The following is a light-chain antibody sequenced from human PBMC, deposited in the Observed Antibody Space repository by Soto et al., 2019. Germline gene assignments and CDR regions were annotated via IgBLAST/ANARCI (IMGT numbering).Light chain of an antibody. J-gene: IGLJ2*01. CDR2: DVS. CDR3: SSYNSHPTLVG. V-gene: IGLV2-14*01. CDR1: SSDVGVYNY. Sequence: QSALTQPASVSGSPGQSITISCTGTSSDVGVYNYVSWYQQHPGKAPKLMIYDVSNRPSGVSNRFSGSKSGNTASLTISGLQAGDEADYYCSSYNSHPTLVGFGGGTKLTVL.